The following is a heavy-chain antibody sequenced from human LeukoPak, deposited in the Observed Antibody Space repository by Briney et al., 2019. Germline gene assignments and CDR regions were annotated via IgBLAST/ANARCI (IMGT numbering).Heavy chain of an antibody. CDR2: IYPGGSDT. J-gene: IGHJ5*02. CDR3: ARLGATSPATDWFDP. CDR1: GYSFTSYW. Sequence: GESLKISCKGSGYSFTSYWIGWVRQMPGKGLEWMGIIYPGGSDTRYSPSFQGQVTISADKSISTAYLQWSSLKASDTAMYYCARLGATSPATDWFDPWGQGTLVTVSS. D-gene: IGHD5-12*01. V-gene: IGHV5-51*01.